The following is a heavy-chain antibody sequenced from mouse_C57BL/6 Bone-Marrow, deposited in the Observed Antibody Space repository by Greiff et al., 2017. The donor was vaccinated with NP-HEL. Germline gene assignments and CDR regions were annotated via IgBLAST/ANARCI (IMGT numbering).Heavy chain of an antibody. CDR1: GFSLTSYG. CDR2: IWRGGST. J-gene: IGHJ1*03. Sequence: VMLVESGPGLVQPSQSLSITCTVSGFSLTSYGVHWVRQSPGKGLEWLGVIWRGGSTDYNAAFMSRLSITKNNSKSQVFFKMNSLQADDTAIYYCAKNALGRDWYFDVWGTGTTVTVSS. V-gene: IGHV2-5*01. CDR3: AKNALGRDWYFDV. D-gene: IGHD4-1*01.